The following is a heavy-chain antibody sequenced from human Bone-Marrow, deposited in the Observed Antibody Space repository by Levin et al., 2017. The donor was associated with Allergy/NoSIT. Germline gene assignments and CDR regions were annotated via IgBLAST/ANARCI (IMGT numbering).Heavy chain of an antibody. CDR3: ARDSPRSGWQPFFDY. D-gene: IGHD6-19*01. CDR1: GGTFSSYA. CDR2: IIPIFGTA. Sequence: GASVKVSCKASGGTFSSYAISWVRQAPGQGLEWMGGIIPIFGTANYAQKFQGRVTITADKSTSTAYMELSSLRSEDTAVYYCARDSPRSGWQPFFDYWGQGTLVTVSS. J-gene: IGHJ4*02. V-gene: IGHV1-69*06.